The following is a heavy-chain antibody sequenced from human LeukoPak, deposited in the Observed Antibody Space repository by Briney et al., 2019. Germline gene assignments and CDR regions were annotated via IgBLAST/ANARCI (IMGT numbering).Heavy chain of an antibody. J-gene: IGHJ4*02. D-gene: IGHD5-18*01. Sequence: GGSLRLSCAAPGFNFNRYALRWVRQAPRKGLEWVFSISASGGSTDNADSVKGRFTISRDNSKNMVYMQLNSLRADDTAVYYCARVKYNYGYGRVFDYWGQGTLVTVSS. CDR1: GFNFNRYA. V-gene: IGHV3-23*01. CDR3: ARVKYNYGYGRVFDY. CDR2: ISASGGST.